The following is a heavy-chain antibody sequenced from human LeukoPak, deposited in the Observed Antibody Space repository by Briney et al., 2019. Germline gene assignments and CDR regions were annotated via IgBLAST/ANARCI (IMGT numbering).Heavy chain of an antibody. Sequence: GGSLRLSCAVSGFTFSSYEMNWVRQAPGKGLERVSYISSSGSTIYYADSVKGRFTISRDNAKNSLYLQMNSLRAEDTAVYYCARDYYDFWSGYYNGYYYGMDVWGQGTTVTVSS. V-gene: IGHV3-48*03. J-gene: IGHJ6*02. CDR3: ARDYYDFWSGYYNGYYYGMDV. CDR2: ISSSGSTI. D-gene: IGHD3-3*01. CDR1: GFTFSSYE.